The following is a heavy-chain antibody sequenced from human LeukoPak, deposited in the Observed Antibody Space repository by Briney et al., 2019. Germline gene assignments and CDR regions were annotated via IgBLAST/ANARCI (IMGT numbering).Heavy chain of an antibody. J-gene: IGHJ4*02. D-gene: IGHD1-14*01. CDR3: AKPARTDYADY. V-gene: IGHV3-23*01. Sequence: GGSLRLSCAASGFTFSSYGMNWVRQAPGKGLEWVSAISGSGGNTYYADSVKGRFTISRDNSKNTLYLQMNSLRAEDTALYYCAKPARTDYADYWGQGTLVTVSS. CDR2: ISGSGGNT. CDR1: GFTFSSYG.